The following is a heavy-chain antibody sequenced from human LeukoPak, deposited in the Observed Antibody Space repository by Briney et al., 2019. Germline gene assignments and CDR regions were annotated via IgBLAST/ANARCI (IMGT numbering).Heavy chain of an antibody. J-gene: IGHJ3*02. Sequence: GGSLRLSCAASGFTFSSYGMSWVRQAPGKGLEWVSLIHSGGSTYYADSVKGRFTISRDDSKNTAYLQMNSLKTEDTAVYYCTRRLIVVDSGYYQWGAFDIWGQGTMVTVSS. CDR3: TRRLIVVDSGYYQWGAFDI. V-gene: IGHV3-23*03. CDR2: IHSGGST. D-gene: IGHD3-22*01. CDR1: GFTFSSYG.